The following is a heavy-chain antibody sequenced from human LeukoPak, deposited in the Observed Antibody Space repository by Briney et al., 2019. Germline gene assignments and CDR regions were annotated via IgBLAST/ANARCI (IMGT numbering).Heavy chain of an antibody. D-gene: IGHD4-17*01. CDR1: GYTFTSYD. V-gene: IGHV1-8*01. J-gene: IGHJ4*02. CDR3: ARGQYDYGDPMDY. CDR2: MNPNSGNT. Sequence: ASVKVSCKASGYTFTSYDINRVRQATGQGLEWMGWMNPNSGNTGYTQKFQGRVTMTRNTSISTAYMELSSLRSEDTAVYYCARGQYDYGDPMDYWGQGTLVTVSS.